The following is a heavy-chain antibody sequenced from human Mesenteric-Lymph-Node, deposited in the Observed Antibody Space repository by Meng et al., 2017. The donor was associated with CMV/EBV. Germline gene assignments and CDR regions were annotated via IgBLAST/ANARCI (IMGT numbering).Heavy chain of an antibody. D-gene: IGHD3-10*01. J-gene: IGHJ6*02. V-gene: IGHV3-7*01. CDR3: ARVKWFGELSTYYYYGMDV. CDR1: GFTFSSYW. CDR2: IKQDGSEK. Sequence: LSLTCAASGFTFSSYWMSWVRQAPGKGLEWVANIKQDGSEKYYVDSVKGRFTISRDNAKNSLYLQMNSLRAEDTAVYYCARVKWFGELSTYYYYGMDVWGQGTTVTVSS.